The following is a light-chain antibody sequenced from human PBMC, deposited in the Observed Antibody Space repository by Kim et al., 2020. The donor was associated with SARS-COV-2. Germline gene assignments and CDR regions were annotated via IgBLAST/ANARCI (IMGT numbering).Light chain of an antibody. J-gene: IGLJ2*01. Sequence: SSELTQDPALSVALGQTVRITCQGDSLRQYYGTWYQQKPGQAPIVVISGKNTRPSGIPDRFSGSSSGNTASLTITGAQAEDEADYYCSSRDSSGYLIFGGGTKLTVL. V-gene: IGLV3-19*01. CDR1: SLRQYY. CDR3: SSRDSSGYLI. CDR2: GKN.